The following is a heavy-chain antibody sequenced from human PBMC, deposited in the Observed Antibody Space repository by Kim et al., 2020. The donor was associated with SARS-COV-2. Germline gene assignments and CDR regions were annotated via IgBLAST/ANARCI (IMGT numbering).Heavy chain of an antibody. CDR1: GFTFSSYG. V-gene: IGHV3-33*05. CDR2: ISYDGSNK. D-gene: IGHD6-13*01. Sequence: GGSLRLSCAASGFTFSSYGMHWVRQAPGKGLEWVAVISYDGSNKYYADSVKGRFTISRDNSKNTLYLQMNSLRAEDTAVYYCAREEVEAGYSSSWYSVGSPYGMDVWGQGTTVTVSS. CDR3: AREEVEAGYSSSWYSVGSPYGMDV. J-gene: IGHJ6*02.